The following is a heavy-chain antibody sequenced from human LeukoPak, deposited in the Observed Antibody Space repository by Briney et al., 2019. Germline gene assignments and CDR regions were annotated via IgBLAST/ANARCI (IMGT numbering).Heavy chain of an antibody. CDR1: GFTFSSYA. CDR2: ISYDGSNK. CDR3: ARGDWRPVDTMIVVPGGFDP. D-gene: IGHD3-22*01. Sequence: GRSLRLSCAASGFTFSSYAMYWVRQAPGKGLEWVAVISYDGSNKYYADSVKGRFTISRDNSKNTLYLQMNSLRAEDTAVYYCARGDWRPVDTMIVVPGGFDPWGQGTLVTVSS. V-gene: IGHV3-30-3*01. J-gene: IGHJ5*02.